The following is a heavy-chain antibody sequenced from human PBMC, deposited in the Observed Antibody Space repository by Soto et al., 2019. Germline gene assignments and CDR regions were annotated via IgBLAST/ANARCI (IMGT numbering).Heavy chain of an antibody. J-gene: IGHJ4*02. CDR1: GGSISSGDYY. V-gene: IGHV4-30-4*01. Sequence: TLSLTCTVSGGSISSGDYYWSWIRQPPGKGLEWIGYIYYSGSTYYNPSLKSRVTISVDTSKNQFSLKLSSVTAADTAVYYCARERLAANYFDYWGQGTLVTVSS. CDR3: ARERLAANYFDY. D-gene: IGHD6-25*01. CDR2: IYYSGST.